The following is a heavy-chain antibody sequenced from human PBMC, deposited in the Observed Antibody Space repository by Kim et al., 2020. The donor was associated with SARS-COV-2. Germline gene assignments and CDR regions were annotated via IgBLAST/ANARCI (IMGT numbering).Heavy chain of an antibody. CDR3: AKDTMGIPFGMDV. J-gene: IGHJ6*02. V-gene: IGHV3-23*01. Sequence: YADSVKGRFTISRDNSKNTLYLKMNSLRAEDTDVYYCAKDTMGIPFGMDVWGQGTTVTVSS. D-gene: IGHD3-3*01.